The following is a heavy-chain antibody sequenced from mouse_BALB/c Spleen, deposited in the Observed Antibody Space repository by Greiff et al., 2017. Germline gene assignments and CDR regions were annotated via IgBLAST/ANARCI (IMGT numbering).Heavy chain of an antibody. Sequence: QVQLQQSGAELARPGASVKMSCKASGYTFTSYTMHWVKQRPGQGLEWIGYINPSSGYTNYNQKFKDKATLTADESSSTAYMQLSSLTSEDSAVYYCARNYYYGSSYVGAMDYWGQGTSVTVSS. J-gene: IGHJ4*01. V-gene: IGHV1-4*01. D-gene: IGHD1-1*01. CDR2: INPSSGYT. CDR3: ARNYYYGSSYVGAMDY. CDR1: GYTFTSYT.